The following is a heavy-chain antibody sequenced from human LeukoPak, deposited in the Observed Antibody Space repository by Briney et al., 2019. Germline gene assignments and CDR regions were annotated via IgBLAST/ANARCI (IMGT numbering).Heavy chain of an antibody. V-gene: IGHV3-74*01. CDR3: ARGRYDILTGYMFDP. CDR2: INSDGSST. CDR1: GFTFSNYW. J-gene: IGHJ5*02. D-gene: IGHD3-9*01. Sequence: GGSLRLSCAASGFTFSNYWMNWVRQVPGKGLVWVSRINSDGSSTSYADSVKGRFTISRDNAKNTLYLQMNSLRAEDTAVYYCARGRYDILTGYMFDPWGQGTLVTVSS.